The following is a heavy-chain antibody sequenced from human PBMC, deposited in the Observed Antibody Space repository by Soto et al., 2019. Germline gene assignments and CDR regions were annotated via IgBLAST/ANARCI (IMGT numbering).Heavy chain of an antibody. J-gene: IGHJ3*02. CDR3: ARIRGSYGSTFDI. Sequence: SETLSLTCTVSGGSISSYYWSWIRQPPGKGLEWIGYIYYSGSTNYNPSLKSRVTISVDTSKNQFSLKLSSVTAADTAVYYCARIRGSYGSTFDIWGQGTMVTVSS. D-gene: IGHD1-26*01. CDR2: IYYSGST. CDR1: GGSISSYY. V-gene: IGHV4-59*01.